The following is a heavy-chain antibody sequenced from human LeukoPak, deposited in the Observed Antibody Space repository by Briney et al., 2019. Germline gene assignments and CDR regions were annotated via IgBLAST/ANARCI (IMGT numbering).Heavy chain of an antibody. J-gene: IGHJ4*02. CDR3: AGRDCTNGLCQFDY. CDR1: GFTFTTYS. V-gene: IGHV3-21*01. Sequence: PGGSLRLSCVASGFTFTTYSMNWVRLAPGKGLEWVSSISTTGDFILYADSVKGRFTISRDNAKNSLYLQMNSLRAEDTAIYYCAGRDCTNGLCQFDYWGQGTLVTVSS. D-gene: IGHD2-8*01. CDR2: ISTTGDFI.